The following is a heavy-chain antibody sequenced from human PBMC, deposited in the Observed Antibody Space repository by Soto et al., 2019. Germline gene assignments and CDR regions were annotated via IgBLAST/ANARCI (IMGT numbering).Heavy chain of an antibody. CDR2: IYYSGST. CDR3: ARASLGYCSSTSCYGPDYYYYGMDV. D-gene: IGHD2-2*01. CDR1: GGSISSYY. Sequence: PSETLSLTCTVSGGSISSYYWSWIRQPPGKGLEWIGYIYYSGSTNYNPSLKSRVTISVDTSKNQFSLKLSSVTAADTAVYYCARASLGYCSSTSCYGPDYYYYGMDVWGQGTTVTVSS. J-gene: IGHJ6*02. V-gene: IGHV4-59*01.